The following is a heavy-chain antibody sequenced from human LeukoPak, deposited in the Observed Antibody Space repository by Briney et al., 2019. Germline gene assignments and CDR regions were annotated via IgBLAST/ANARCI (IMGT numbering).Heavy chain of an antibody. Sequence: SETLSLTCTVSGDSISSYYWSWIRQPAGKGLEWIGRIYTSGSTNYNPSLKSRVTISLDTSKTHFSLKLSSVTAADTAVYYCARDNTAMVRIWGQGTMVTDSS. CDR2: IYTSGST. V-gene: IGHV4-4*07. CDR3: ARDNTAMVRI. D-gene: IGHD5-18*01. CDR1: GDSISSYY. J-gene: IGHJ3*02.